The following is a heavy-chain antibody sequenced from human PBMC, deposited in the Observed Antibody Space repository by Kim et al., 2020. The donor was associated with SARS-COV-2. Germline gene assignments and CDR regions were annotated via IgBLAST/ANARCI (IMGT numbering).Heavy chain of an antibody. CDR1: GFAIGGYW. Sequence: GGSLRLSCAASGFAIGGYWMAWLRQFPGKGLEWVANIKPDGSLKFYVDSVEGRFTVSRDNVKNSVYLQMDGLRAEDTAVYYCARDDGFRSIDHWGQGIL. CDR3: ARDDGFRSIDH. D-gene: IGHD6-25*01. J-gene: IGHJ4*02. V-gene: IGHV3-7*01. CDR2: IKPDGSLK.